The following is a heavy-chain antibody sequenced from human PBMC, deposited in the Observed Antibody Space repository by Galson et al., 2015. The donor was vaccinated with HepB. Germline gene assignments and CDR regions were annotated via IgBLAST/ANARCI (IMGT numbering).Heavy chain of an antibody. CDR1: GGTFSSYA. V-gene: IGHV1-69*01. J-gene: IGHJ6*02. CDR2: IIPIFGTA. Sequence: SCKASGGTFSSYAISWVRQAPGQGLEWMGGIIPIFGTANYAQKFQGRVTITADESTSTAYMELSSLRSEDTAVYYCAREADIVVVPAATAEFGMDVWGQGTTVTVSS. D-gene: IGHD2-2*01. CDR3: AREADIVVVPAATAEFGMDV.